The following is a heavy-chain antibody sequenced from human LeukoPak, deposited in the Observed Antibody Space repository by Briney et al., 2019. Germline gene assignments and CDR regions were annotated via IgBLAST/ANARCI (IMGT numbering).Heavy chain of an antibody. CDR1: GFTFSSYA. V-gene: IGHV3-23*01. D-gene: IGHD3-22*01. CDR2: ISGSGGST. J-gene: IGHJ6*02. CDR3: AKGHVDDSSGYSDYYYGMDV. Sequence: GGSLRLSCAASGFTFSSYAMSWVRQAPGKGLEWVSAISGSGGSTYYADSVKGRFTISRDNSKNTLYLQMNSLKAEDTAVYYCAKGHVDDSSGYSDYYYGMDVWGQGTTVTVSS.